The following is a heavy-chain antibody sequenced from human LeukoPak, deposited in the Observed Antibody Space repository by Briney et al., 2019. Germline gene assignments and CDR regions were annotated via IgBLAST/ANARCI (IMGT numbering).Heavy chain of an antibody. V-gene: IGHV3-48*03. CDR3: ARDATTELGTVYMDV. CDR2: IGTGGSSI. Sequence: GGSLRLSCAASGFTFSSYEINWVRQAPGKGLEWLSHIGTGGSSIHYAASVTGRFTISRDDAKNSLYLQMNSLRDEDTAVYCCARDATTELGTVYMDVWGKGTTVTISS. CDR1: GFTFSSYE. D-gene: IGHD4-17*01. J-gene: IGHJ6*03.